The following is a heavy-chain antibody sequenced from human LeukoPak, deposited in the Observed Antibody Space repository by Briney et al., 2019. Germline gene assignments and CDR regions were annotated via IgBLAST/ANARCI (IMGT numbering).Heavy chain of an antibody. CDR2: IYTSGST. Sequence: SETLSLTCTVSGGSISTYYWSWIRQPPGKGLEWIGRIYTSGSTSYNPSLKSRVTMSIDTSKNQFSLKLNSVTAADTAVYYCARVWSGSYDYWGQGTLVTVSS. V-gene: IGHV4-4*07. CDR3: ARVWSGSYDY. CDR1: GGSISTYY. J-gene: IGHJ4*02. D-gene: IGHD1-26*01.